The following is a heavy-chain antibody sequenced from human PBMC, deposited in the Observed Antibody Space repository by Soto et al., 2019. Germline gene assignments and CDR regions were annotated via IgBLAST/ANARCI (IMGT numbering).Heavy chain of an antibody. CDR3: TTDSYSTIIIVRFDY. Sequence: GGSLRLSCASSGFTVTTNYMSLVRQAPGKGLEWVGRIKSKTDGGTTDYAEPVKGRFAISRDDSNNMVYLQMNSLKIEDTAVYYCTTDSYSTIIIVRFDYWGHGTLVTVSS. CDR1: GFTVTTNY. V-gene: IGHV3-15*01. J-gene: IGHJ4*01. CDR2: IKSKTDGGTT. D-gene: IGHD3-22*01.